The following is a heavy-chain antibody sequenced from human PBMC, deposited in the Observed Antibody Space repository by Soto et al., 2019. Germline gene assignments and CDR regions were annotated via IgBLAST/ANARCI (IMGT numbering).Heavy chain of an antibody. CDR1: GFTFNSYA. Sequence: EVQLLESGGGLVQPGGSLRLSCTASGFTFNSYAMSWVRQAPGKGLEWVAAISGSGGSTYFADSVKGRFTISRDNSKNTLDLRMNSLRAEDTAVYYCASRRGGPTRPLDYWGQGTLVTVSS. CDR3: ASRRGGPTRPLDY. V-gene: IGHV3-23*01. CDR2: ISGSGGST. J-gene: IGHJ4*02. D-gene: IGHD3-16*01.